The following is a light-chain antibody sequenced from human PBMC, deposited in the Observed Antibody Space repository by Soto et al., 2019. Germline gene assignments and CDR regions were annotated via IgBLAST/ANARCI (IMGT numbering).Light chain of an antibody. Sequence: AIQLTQSPSSLSASVGDRVTITCRASQGISSALAWYQQKPGKAPKLLIYDASSLESGVPSRFSGSGSGTEFTLTISSLQLEDFATYYCQQLNSYRTFGQGTKVDIK. J-gene: IGKJ1*01. CDR3: QQLNSYRT. V-gene: IGKV1-13*02. CDR2: DAS. CDR1: QGISSA.